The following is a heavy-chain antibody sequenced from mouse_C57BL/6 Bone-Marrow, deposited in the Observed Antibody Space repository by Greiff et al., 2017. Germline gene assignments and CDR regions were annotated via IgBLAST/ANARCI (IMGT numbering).Heavy chain of an antibody. V-gene: IGHV3-8*01. D-gene: IGHD2-3*01. CDR2: ISYSGST. J-gene: IGHJ4*01. CDR1: GYSITSAY. Sequence: EVKLMESGPGLAKPSQTLSLTCSVTGYSITSAYWNWIRKFPGNKLEYMGYISYSGSTYYNPSLKRRISITRDTSKNQYYLQLNSVTTEDTATYYCARYRMDYYAMDYWGQGTSVTVSS. CDR3: ARYRMDYYAMDY.